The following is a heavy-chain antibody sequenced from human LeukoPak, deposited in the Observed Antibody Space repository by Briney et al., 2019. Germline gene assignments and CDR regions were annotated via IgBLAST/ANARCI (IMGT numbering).Heavy chain of an antibody. CDR2: ISSNGGST. Sequence: GGSLRLSCAASGFTFTSYAMDWVRQAPGKGLEYVSGISSNGGSTYYASSVKGRFTISRDNSKTTLDLQMGSLRAEDMAVYYCVRRRGYSYDYWGQGTLVSVSS. D-gene: IGHD5-18*01. J-gene: IGHJ4*02. CDR1: GFTFTSYA. CDR3: VRRRGYSYDY. V-gene: IGHV3-64*01.